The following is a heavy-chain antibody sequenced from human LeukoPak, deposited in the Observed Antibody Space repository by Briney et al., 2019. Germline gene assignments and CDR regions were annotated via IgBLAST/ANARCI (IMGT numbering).Heavy chain of an antibody. CDR3: ARADYKLHFDY. CDR2: IYYSGST. CDR1: GGSISSYY. Sequence: SETLSLTCTVSGGSISSYYWSWIRQPPGKGLEWIGYIYYSGSTNYSPSLKSRVTISVDTSKNQFSLKLSSVTAADTAVYYCARADYKLHFDYWGQGTLVTVSS. V-gene: IGHV4-59*01. D-gene: IGHD4-11*01. J-gene: IGHJ4*02.